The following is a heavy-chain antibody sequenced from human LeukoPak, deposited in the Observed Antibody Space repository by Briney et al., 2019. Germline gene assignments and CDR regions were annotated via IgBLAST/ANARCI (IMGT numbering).Heavy chain of an antibody. CDR2: ISTSGST. D-gene: IGHD2-2*01. CDR3: AREGSQLLDFYYFYMDV. CDR1: GGSISSGSYH. J-gene: IGHJ6*03. V-gene: IGHV4-61*02. Sequence: PSETLSLTCTVSGGSISSGSYHWNWIRQPAGKGLEWIGRISTSGSTNSNPSLKSRVTISVDTSKNQFSLKLSSVAAADTAVYFCAREGSQLLDFYYFYMDVWGKRTTVTVSS.